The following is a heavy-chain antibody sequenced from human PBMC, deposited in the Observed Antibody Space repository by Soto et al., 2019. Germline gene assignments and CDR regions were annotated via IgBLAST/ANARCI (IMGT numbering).Heavy chain of an antibody. CDR3: ARGGGVPALGDP. CDR1: GVSMRNSY. CDR2: ISTSGNT. V-gene: IGHV4-4*07. J-gene: IGHJ5*02. Sequence: QVQLEESGPGLVKPSETLSLICSVSGVSMRNSYWTWIRQSAGRGLEWIGRISTSGNTNYNPSLNSRLTLSVDTSKNQVSLKLTSVTAADTAVYYCARGGGVPALGDPWGQGTLVTVSS. D-gene: IGHD3-16*01.